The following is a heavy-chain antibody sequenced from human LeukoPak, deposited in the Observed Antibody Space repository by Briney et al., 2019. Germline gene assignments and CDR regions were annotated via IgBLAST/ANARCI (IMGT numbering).Heavy chain of an antibody. CDR2: IIPIFGTA. V-gene: IGHV1-69*05. CDR3: ARAVHDESIAAPNFDY. J-gene: IGHJ4*02. CDR1: GGTFSSYA. Sequence: ASVKVSCKASGGTFSSYAISWVRQAPGQGLEWMGGIIPIFGTANYAQKFQGRVTITTDESTSTAYMELSSLRSEDTAVYYCARAVHDESIAAPNFDYWGQGSLVTV. D-gene: IGHD6-6*01.